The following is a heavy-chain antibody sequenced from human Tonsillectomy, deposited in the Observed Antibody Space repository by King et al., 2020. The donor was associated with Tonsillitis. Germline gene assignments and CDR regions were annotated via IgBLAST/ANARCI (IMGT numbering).Heavy chain of an antibody. V-gene: IGHV3-7*01. CDR2: INQDGSDK. J-gene: IGHJ4*02. D-gene: IGHD6-19*01. CDR3: VRETPPRVAVPVRFDN. Sequence: DVQLVESGGVLVQPGGSLRLSCAASGFTFTSYWMTWVRQAPGKGLEWVANINQDGSDKNYVDSVKGRFTISRDNAKNSLYLQMDSLRAEDTAVYYCVRETPPRVAVPVRFDNWGQGTLVAVSS. CDR1: GFTFTSYW.